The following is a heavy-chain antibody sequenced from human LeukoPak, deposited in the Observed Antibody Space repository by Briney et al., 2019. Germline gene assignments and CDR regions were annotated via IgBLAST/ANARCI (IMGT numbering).Heavy chain of an antibody. CDR2: INSDGTVT. CDR1: GFTFTKYW. J-gene: IGHJ4*02. Sequence: GGSLRLSCAASGFTFTKYWMLWVRQAPGKGVESVSRINSDGTVTTYADSVKGRFTVSRDNADNTMFLQMNSLRDEDTAVYYRATQHWVAPPPDSWGQGTPVTVSS. CDR3: ATQHWVAPPPDS. V-gene: IGHV3-74*01. D-gene: IGHD5-12*01.